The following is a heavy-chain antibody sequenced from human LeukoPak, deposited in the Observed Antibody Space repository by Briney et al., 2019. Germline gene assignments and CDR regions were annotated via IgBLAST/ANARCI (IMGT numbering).Heavy chain of an antibody. D-gene: IGHD2-15*01. V-gene: IGHV4-59*01. Sequence: SETLSLTCTVSGGSISSYYWSWIRQPPGKGLEWIGCIYYSGSTNYNPSLKSRVTISVDTSKNQFSLKLSSVTAADTAVYYCALTDARYCSGGSCHNWFDPWGQGTLVTVSS. CDR1: GGSISSYY. J-gene: IGHJ5*02. CDR2: IYYSGST. CDR3: ALTDARYCSGGSCHNWFDP.